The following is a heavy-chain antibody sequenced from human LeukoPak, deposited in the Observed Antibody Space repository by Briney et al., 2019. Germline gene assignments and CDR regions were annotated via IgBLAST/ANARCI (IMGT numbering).Heavy chain of an antibody. J-gene: IGHJ4*02. V-gene: IGHV4-4*07. CDR3: ARDQAAVYGSGSYYFDY. CDR1: GGSISSYY. CDR2: IYTSGST. Sequence: SETLSLTCTVSGGSISSYYWSWIRQPAGKGLEWIGRIYTSGSTNYNPSLKSRVTMSVDTSKNQFSLKLSSVTAADTAVYYCARDQAAVYGSGSYYFDYWGQGTLVTVSS. D-gene: IGHD3-10*01.